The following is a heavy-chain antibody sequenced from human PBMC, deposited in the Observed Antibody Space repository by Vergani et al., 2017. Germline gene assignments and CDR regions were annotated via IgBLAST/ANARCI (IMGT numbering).Heavy chain of an antibody. CDR2: IYYSGST. CDR1: GGSISSYY. CDR3: ARVGGRGFFYY. Sequence: QVQLQESGPGLVKPSETLSLTCTVSGGSISSYYWSWIRQPPAKGLEWIGYIYYSGSTNYNPSLKSRVTISVDTSKNQFSLKLSSETAANTAVYYCARVGGRGFFYYWGQGTLVTVSS. D-gene: IGHD3-10*01. V-gene: IGHV4-59*01. J-gene: IGHJ4*02.